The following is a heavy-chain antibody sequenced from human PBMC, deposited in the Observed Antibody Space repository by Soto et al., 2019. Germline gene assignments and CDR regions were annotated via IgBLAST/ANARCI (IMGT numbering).Heavy chain of an antibody. CDR1: GFTFSSYA. V-gene: IGHV3-23*01. J-gene: IGHJ4*02. Sequence: LRLSCAASGFTFSSYAMSWVRQAPGKGLEWVSAISGSGGSTYYADSVKGRFTISRDNSKNTLYLQMNSLRAEDTAVYYCAKGPRITMIVVVIDTHGPFDYWGQGTLVTVSS. CDR3: AKGPRITMIVVVIDTHGPFDY. CDR2: ISGSGGST. D-gene: IGHD3-22*01.